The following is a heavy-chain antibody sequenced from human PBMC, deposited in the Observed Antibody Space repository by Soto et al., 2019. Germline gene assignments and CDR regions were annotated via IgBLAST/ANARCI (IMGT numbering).Heavy chain of an antibody. D-gene: IGHD3-3*01. V-gene: IGHV3-30*18. CDR1: GFTFSNYG. CDR3: TKRRNVLRFLEWSSGMEV. J-gene: IGHJ6*02. CDR2: ISDDGSNK. Sequence: GGSLRLSCVASGFTFSNYGMHWVRQAPGKGLEWVAFISDDGSNKYYADSMRGRFTMSRDNSKRTLYLQMSSLRVEDTAVYYCTKRRNVLRFLEWSSGMEVWGQGTTVTVSS.